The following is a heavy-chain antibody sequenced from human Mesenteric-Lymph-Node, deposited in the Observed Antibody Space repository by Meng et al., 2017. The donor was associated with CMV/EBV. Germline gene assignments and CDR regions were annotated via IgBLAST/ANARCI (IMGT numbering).Heavy chain of an antibody. V-gene: IGHV3-11*04. Sequence: GGSLRLSCAASGFTFSNVWMTWVRQAPGKGLEWVSYISSSGSTIYYADSVKGRFTISRDNAKNSLYLQMNSLRAEDTAVYYCARVRKSSSWYNYYYYGMDVWGQGTTVTVSS. J-gene: IGHJ6*02. CDR1: GFTFSNVW. CDR3: ARVRKSSSWYNYYYYGMDV. D-gene: IGHD6-13*01. CDR2: ISSSGSTI.